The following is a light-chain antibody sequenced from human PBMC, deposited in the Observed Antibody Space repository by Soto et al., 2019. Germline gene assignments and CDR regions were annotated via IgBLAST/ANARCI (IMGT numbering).Light chain of an antibody. CDR2: TTN. CDR1: SSNIGTSS. Sequence: VLTRPHSGYGVPRQGRTISYSGNSSNIGTSSVHWFQQLPGTAPKLLISTTNQRPSGVPERFSGSKSGTSASLAISGLQSEDEADYYCAAWDDSLNGHVFGTGTKVTVL. CDR3: AAWDDSLNGHV. J-gene: IGLJ1*01. V-gene: IGLV1-44*01.